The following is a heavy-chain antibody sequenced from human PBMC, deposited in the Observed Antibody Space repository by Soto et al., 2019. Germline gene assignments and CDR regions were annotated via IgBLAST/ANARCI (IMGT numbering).Heavy chain of an antibody. Sequence: QVQLQESGTGLVKHSGTLSLTCAVSGDSVRSDKGWTWVRHPPVKGLEWIGEIHHRRGPNYNPSLERRITMSVEKSNNNFSVQLNYYNAADTAIYYCARGGDWKFDYWGQGSLVTVSS. D-gene: IGHD2-21*02. CDR3: ARGGDWKFDY. J-gene: IGHJ4*02. CDR2: IHHRRGP. CDR1: GDSVRSDKG. V-gene: IGHV4-4*02.